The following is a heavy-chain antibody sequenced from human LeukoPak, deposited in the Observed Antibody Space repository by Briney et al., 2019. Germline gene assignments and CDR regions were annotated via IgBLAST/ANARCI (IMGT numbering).Heavy chain of an antibody. V-gene: IGHV3-23*01. Sequence: GGSLRLSCAASGFTFTHYGMNWVRQAPGKGLEWVSAISDSDGNTYYADSVKGRFTISRDNSKNTLYLQMNSLRAEDTAVYYCASALRIYYYFDYWGQGTLVTVSS. CDR1: GFTFTHYG. D-gene: IGHD1-26*01. CDR2: ISDSDGNT. J-gene: IGHJ4*02. CDR3: ASALRIYYYFDY.